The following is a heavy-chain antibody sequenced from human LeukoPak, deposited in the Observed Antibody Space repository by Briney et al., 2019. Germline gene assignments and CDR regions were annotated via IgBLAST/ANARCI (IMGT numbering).Heavy chain of an antibody. CDR3: ARSSPHIAARFKGLYYMDV. Sequence: SETLSLTCAVYGGSFSGYYWSWIRQPPGKGLEWIGEINHSGSTNYNPSLKSRVTISVDTSKNQFSLKLSSVTAADTAVYYCARSSPHIAARFKGLYYMDVWGKGTTVTVSS. V-gene: IGHV4-34*01. CDR1: GGSFSGYY. J-gene: IGHJ6*03. D-gene: IGHD6-6*01. CDR2: INHSGST.